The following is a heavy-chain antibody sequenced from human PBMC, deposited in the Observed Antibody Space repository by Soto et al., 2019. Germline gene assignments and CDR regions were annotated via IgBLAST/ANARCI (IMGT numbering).Heavy chain of an antibody. V-gene: IGHV3-23*01. CDR1: GFTFRNYA. J-gene: IGHJ5*02. CDR3: AKSGGDLFTGFSPNNCDR. CDR2: LSGSGNSI. D-gene: IGHD3-9*01. Sequence: EVQILESGGGLVQRGGSLRLSCAASGFTFRNYAMSWVRQAPGKGLEWVATLSGSGNSIYYTESVKGRFTISRDNSQNTLFLQLNSLRVEDTAVYYCAKSGGDLFTGFSPNNCDRWGQGTLVSVSS.